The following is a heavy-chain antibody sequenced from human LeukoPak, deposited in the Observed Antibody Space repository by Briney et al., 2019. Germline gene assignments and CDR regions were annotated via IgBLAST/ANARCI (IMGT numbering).Heavy chain of an antibody. CDR1: GGTFISYA. D-gene: IGHD3-22*01. Sequence: GASEKVSCKASGGTFISYAISWVRQAPGQGLEWMGGIIPIIGTANYAQKFQGRVTITADESTSTAYMELSSLRSEDTAVYYCARASIDSRLRYYYGMDVWGQGTTVTVSS. V-gene: IGHV1-69*13. CDR3: ARASIDSRLRYYYGMDV. J-gene: IGHJ6*02. CDR2: IIPIIGTA.